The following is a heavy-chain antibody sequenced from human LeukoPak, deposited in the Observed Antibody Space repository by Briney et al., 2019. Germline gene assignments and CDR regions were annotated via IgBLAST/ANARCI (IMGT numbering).Heavy chain of an antibody. V-gene: IGHV4-61*05. CDR3: ARGGDWNYGFDY. J-gene: IGHJ4*02. Sequence: SETLSLTCTVSGGSISSSSYYWGWIRQPPGKGLEWIGYIYYSGSTNYNPSLKSRVTISVDTSKNQFSLKLSSVTAADTAVYYCARGGDWNYGFDYWGQGTLVTVSS. CDR2: IYYSGST. CDR1: GGSISSSSYY. D-gene: IGHD1-7*01.